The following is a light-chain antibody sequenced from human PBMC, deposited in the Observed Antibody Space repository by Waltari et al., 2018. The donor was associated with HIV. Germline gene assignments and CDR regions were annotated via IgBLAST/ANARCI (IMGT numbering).Light chain of an antibody. J-gene: IGLJ2*01. CDR3: CSYAGSSTVV. CDR1: SSDVGDYNY. Sequence: QSALTQPASVSGSPGQSLTIPCTGTSSDVGDYNYVSWYQQHPGKAPKLMIYDVNKRPSGVSNRFSGSKSGNTASLTISGLQAEDEADYYCCSYAGSSTVVFGGGTKLTVL. CDR2: DVN. V-gene: IGLV2-23*02.